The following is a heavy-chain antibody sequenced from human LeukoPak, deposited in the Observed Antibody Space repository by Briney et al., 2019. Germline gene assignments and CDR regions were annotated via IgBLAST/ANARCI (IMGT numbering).Heavy chain of an antibody. CDR2: IYSGGST. J-gene: IGHJ2*01. V-gene: IGHV3-66*01. CDR3: ARASCIQLCFGYFDL. CDR1: GFTVSSTY. Sequence: PGGSLRLSCADSGFTVSSTYMSWVRQAPGKGLEWVSVIYSGGSTYYADSVKGRFTISRDHSKNMLYLQINSLRAEDTAVYYCARASCIQLCFGYFDLWGRGTLVTVSS. D-gene: IGHD5-18*01.